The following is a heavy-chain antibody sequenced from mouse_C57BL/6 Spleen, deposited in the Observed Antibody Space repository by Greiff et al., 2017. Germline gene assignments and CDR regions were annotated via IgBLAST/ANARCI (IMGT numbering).Heavy chain of an antibody. CDR1: GYTFTDYY. Sequence: EVKLQQSGPVLVKPGASVKMSCKASGYTFTDYYMNWVKQSHGKSLEWIGVINPYNGGTSYNQKFKGKATLTVDKSSSTAYMELNSLTSEDSAVYYCAREGDYDPFDYWGQGTTLTVSS. V-gene: IGHV1-19*01. J-gene: IGHJ2*01. D-gene: IGHD2-4*01. CDR3: AREGDYDPFDY. CDR2: INPYNGGT.